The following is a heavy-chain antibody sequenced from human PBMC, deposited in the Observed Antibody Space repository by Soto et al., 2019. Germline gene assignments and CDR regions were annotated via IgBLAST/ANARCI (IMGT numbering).Heavy chain of an antibody. J-gene: IGHJ3*02. CDR1: GFTFDDYA. CDR2: ISWNSGSI. V-gene: IGHV3-9*01. Sequence: PGGSLILSCAASGFTFDDYAMHWVRQAPGKGLEWVSGISWNSGSIGYADSVKGRFTISRDNAKNSLYLQMNSLRAEDTALYYCAKVAGTTEDAFDIWGQGTMVTVS. D-gene: IGHD1-7*01. CDR3: AKVAGTTEDAFDI.